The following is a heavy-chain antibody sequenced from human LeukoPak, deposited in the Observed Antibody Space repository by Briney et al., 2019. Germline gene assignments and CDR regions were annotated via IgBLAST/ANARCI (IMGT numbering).Heavy chain of an antibody. D-gene: IGHD6-19*01. CDR1: GFDFGGACG. Sequence: GGSLRLSCATSGFDFGGACGMGWVRQAPEKGLEWVSTISGGGETTHYADSVKGRLTISRDSARNTLYLQIDRLRPEDTAIYYCVREAGCGWPLDYWGRGTLVTVSS. CDR2: ISGGGETT. V-gene: IGHV3-23*01. J-gene: IGHJ4*02. CDR3: VREAGCGWPLDY.